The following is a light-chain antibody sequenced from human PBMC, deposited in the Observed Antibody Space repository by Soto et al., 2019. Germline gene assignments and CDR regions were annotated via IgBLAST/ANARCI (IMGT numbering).Light chain of an antibody. CDR1: QTVRNNY. Sequence: EIVLTHSPDTLSLSPGERATLSCRASQTVRNNYLAWYQQKPGQAPRLLIYDASSRATGIPDRFSGGGSGTDFTLTISRLEPEDFAVYYCQQFSSYPLTFGGGTKVDIK. CDR2: DAS. V-gene: IGKV3-20*01. J-gene: IGKJ4*01. CDR3: QQFSSYPLT.